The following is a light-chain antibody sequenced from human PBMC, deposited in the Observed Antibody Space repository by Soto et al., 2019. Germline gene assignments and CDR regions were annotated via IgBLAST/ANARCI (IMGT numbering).Light chain of an antibody. V-gene: IGLV1-36*01. CDR3: AAWDDSLNGQV. Sequence: QSVLTQPPSVSEAPRQRVTISCSGSSSNIGTNAVNWYQQLPGKAPKLLIYYDDLLPSGVSDRFSGSKSGTSASLAISGLQSDDEADYYCAAWDDSLNGQVFGGGTKLTVL. CDR2: YDD. CDR1: SSNIGTNA. J-gene: IGLJ2*01.